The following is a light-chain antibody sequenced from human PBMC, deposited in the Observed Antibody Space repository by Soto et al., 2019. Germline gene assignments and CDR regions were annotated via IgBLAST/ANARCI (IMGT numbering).Light chain of an antibody. CDR2: DAS. CDR3: QQRSSWPLT. V-gene: IGKV3-11*01. Sequence: EVVLTQSPATLSLAPGERATLSCRASQFLSSYLAWYKTTPGQPPRLIIYDASNRDTGIPARVSGSGSGTDVTLTISSLEPEECAVYDGQQRSSWPLTFGGGTKVDI. CDR1: QFLSSY. J-gene: IGKJ4*01.